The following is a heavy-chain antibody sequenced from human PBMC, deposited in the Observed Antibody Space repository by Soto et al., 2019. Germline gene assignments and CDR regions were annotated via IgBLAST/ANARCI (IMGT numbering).Heavy chain of an antibody. Sequence: GGSLRLSCAASGFTFSSYGMHWVRQAPGKGLEWVAVISYDGSNKYYADSVKGRFTISRDNSKNTLYLQMNSLRAEDTAVYYCAKVKQQLVRVYYYGMDVWGKGTTVTVSS. CDR2: ISYDGSNK. V-gene: IGHV3-30*18. D-gene: IGHD6-13*01. CDR3: AKVKQQLVRVYYYGMDV. CDR1: GFTFSSYG. J-gene: IGHJ6*04.